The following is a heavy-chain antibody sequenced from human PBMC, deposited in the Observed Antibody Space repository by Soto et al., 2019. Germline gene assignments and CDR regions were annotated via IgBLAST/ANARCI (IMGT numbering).Heavy chain of an antibody. CDR1: GYSFTSYW. V-gene: IGHV5-51*01. CDR2: IYPGDSDT. CDR3: ARQIQQLVRPYYYGMDG. Sequence: PGESLNLSCKGSGYSFTSYWIGWVRQMPGKSLEWMGIIYPGDSDTRYSPSFQGQVTIPADKSISTAYLQWSSLKASDTAMYYCARQIQQLVRPYYYGMDGWGQGTTVTASS. D-gene: IGHD6-13*01. J-gene: IGHJ6*02.